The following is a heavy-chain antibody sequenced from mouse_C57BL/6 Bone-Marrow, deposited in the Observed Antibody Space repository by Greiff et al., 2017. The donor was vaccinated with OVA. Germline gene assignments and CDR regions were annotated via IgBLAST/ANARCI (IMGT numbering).Heavy chain of an antibody. V-gene: IGHV1-82*01. CDR2: IDPGDGDT. CDR3: ARDGGYYYGSREVRVDY. CDR1: GYAFSSSW. J-gene: IGHJ2*01. D-gene: IGHD1-1*01. Sequence: VQLQQPGPELVKPGASVKISCKASGYAFSSSWMNWVKQRPGQGLEWIGRIDPGDGDTNYNGKFKGKATLTADKSSSTAYMQLSSLTSEDSAGYVCARDGGYYYGSREVRVDYWGQGTTLTVSS.